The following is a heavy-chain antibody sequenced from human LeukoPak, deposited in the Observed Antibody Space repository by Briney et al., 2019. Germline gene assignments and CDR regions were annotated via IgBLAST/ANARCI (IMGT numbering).Heavy chain of an antibody. Sequence: SGPTLAKPTQTLTLTCTFSGFSLSTSGVGVGWIRQPPGKALEWLALIYWDDDKRYSPSLKSRLTITKDTSKNQVVLTMTNMDPVDTATYYCAHSTLIRVYSSSWHFDYWGQGTLVTVSS. D-gene: IGHD6-13*01. CDR1: GFSLSTSGVG. CDR3: AHSTLIRVYSSSWHFDY. J-gene: IGHJ4*02. V-gene: IGHV2-5*02. CDR2: IYWDDDK.